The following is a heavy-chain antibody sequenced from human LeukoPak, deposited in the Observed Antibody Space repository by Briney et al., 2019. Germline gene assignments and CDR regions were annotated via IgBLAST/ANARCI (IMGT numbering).Heavy chain of an antibody. D-gene: IGHD3-22*01. Sequence: GGSLRLSCEASGFTFRSYAMSCVRQAPGKGLEWVSGFSGSGGSTYYADSVKGRFTISRDNSRNTLYLQMNSLRAEDTPVYYCANPRDRGYYFYFDYWGQGTLDTVSS. CDR3: ANPRDRGYYFYFDY. CDR2: FSGSGGST. CDR1: GFTFRSYA. V-gene: IGHV3-23*01. J-gene: IGHJ4*02.